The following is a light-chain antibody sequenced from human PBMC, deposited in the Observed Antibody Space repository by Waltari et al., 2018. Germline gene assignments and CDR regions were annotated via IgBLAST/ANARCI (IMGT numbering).Light chain of an antibody. CDR1: SNNVGIYNL. V-gene: IGLV2-23*03. CDR2: DGS. Sequence: QAGPTQPASVSGSPGQSITISCTGTSNNVGIYNLVSWYQQHPGKPPKLIIYDGSKLHSGVSNRFSGSKSDNTASLTLSGLQPDDEAEYYCCSNVGTSAFFGGGTKLTVL. J-gene: IGLJ2*01. CDR3: CSNVGTSAF.